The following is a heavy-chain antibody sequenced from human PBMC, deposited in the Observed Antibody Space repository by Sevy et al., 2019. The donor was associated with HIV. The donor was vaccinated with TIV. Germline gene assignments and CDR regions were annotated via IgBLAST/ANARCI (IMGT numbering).Heavy chain of an antibody. CDR2: ISGSGGSGDKT. CDR3: ARKYDSSGYFDY. J-gene: IGHJ4*02. V-gene: IGHV3-23*01. D-gene: IGHD3-22*01. CDR1: GFTFSNYA. Sequence: GSLRLSCAASGFTFSNYAMNWVRQAPGKGLEWVSGISGSGGSGDKTNYADSVEGRFTISRDDSKNSLYLQLNSLRAEDTAIYYCARKYDSSGYFDYWGQGTLVTVSS.